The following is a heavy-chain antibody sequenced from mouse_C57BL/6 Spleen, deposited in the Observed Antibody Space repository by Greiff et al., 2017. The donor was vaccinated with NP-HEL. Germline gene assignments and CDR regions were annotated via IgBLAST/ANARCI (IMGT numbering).Heavy chain of an antibody. V-gene: IGHV5-17*01. CDR3: ARVPITTGVFDY. CDR2: ISSGSSTI. CDR1: GFTFSDYG. J-gene: IGHJ2*01. Sequence: ESGGGLVKPGGSLKLSCAASGFTFSDYGMHWVRQAPEKGLEWVAYISSGSSTIYYADTVKGRFTISRDNAKNTRFLQMTSLRSEDTAMYYCARVPITTGVFDYWGQGTTLTVSS. D-gene: IGHD1-1*01.